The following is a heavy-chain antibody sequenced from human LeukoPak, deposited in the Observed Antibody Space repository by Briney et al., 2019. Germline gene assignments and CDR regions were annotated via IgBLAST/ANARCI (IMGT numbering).Heavy chain of an antibody. D-gene: IGHD2-2*02. Sequence: ASVKVSCKASGYTFTGYYMHWVRQAPGQGLAWMGWINPNSGGTNYAQKFQGRVTMTRDTSISTAYMELSRLRSDDTAVYYCARDRSKYQLLYSWFDPWGQGTLVTVSS. CDR1: GYTFTGYY. CDR3: ARDRSKYQLLYSWFDP. J-gene: IGHJ5*02. V-gene: IGHV1-2*02. CDR2: INPNSGGT.